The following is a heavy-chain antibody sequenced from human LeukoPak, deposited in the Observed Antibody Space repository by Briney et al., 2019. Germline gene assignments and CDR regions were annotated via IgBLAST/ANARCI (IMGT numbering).Heavy chain of an antibody. CDR1: GFTFSSYA. CDR3: AKDVLARYSSIWYYFDY. J-gene: IGHJ4*02. Sequence: GGSLRLSCAASGFTFSSYAMSWVRQAPGKGLEWVSAISSSGGSTYYADSVKGRFTIPRDNSRNTLYLQMNSLRAEDTAVYYCAKDVLARYSSIWYYFDYWGQGILVTVSS. V-gene: IGHV3-23*01. D-gene: IGHD6-13*01. CDR2: ISSSGGST.